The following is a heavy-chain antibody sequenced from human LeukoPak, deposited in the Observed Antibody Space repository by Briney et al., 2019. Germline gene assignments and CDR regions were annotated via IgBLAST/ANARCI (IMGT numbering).Heavy chain of an antibody. J-gene: IGHJ4*02. CDR2: ISFSGTYI. D-gene: IGHD5-18*01. Sequence: GGSLRLSCAASGFSFSSYSMNWVRQAPGKGLEWVSSISFSGTYIYYADSLKGRITISRDNARRSLFLQMNSLRAEDTAVYYCARRASTERGHSYGLDYWGQGTLVTVSP. CDR3: ARRASTERGHSYGLDY. CDR1: GFSFSSYS. V-gene: IGHV3-21*01.